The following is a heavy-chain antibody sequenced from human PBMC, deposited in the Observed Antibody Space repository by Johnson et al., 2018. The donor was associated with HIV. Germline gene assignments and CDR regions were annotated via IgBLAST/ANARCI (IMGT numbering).Heavy chain of an antibody. CDR3: AYPREGSSWSNDAFDI. V-gene: IGHV3-33*01. Sequence: QVQLVESGGGVVQPGRSLRLSCAASGFTFSSYGMHWVRQAPGKGLEWVAVIWYDGSNKYYADSVKGRFTISRDNSKNTLYLQMNSLRAEDTAVYYCAYPREGSSWSNDAFDIWGQGTMVTVSS. D-gene: IGHD6-13*01. CDR1: GFTFSSYG. CDR2: IWYDGSNK. J-gene: IGHJ3*02.